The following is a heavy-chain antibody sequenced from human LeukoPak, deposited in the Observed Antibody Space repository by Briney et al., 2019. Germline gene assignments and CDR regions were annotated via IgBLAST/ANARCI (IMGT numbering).Heavy chain of an antibody. Sequence: SETLSLTCAVYGGSFSPYYWNWIRQPPGKGLEWIAEISHSGSTRYNPSLKSRVTTSVDTSKNQFSLKVSSVTAADTAVYYCAKDLPLLRYFDWSYPNDAFDIWGQGTMVSVSS. D-gene: IGHD3-9*01. V-gene: IGHV4-34*01. J-gene: IGHJ3*02. CDR3: AKDLPLLRYFDWSYPNDAFDI. CDR1: GGSFSPYY. CDR2: ISHSGST.